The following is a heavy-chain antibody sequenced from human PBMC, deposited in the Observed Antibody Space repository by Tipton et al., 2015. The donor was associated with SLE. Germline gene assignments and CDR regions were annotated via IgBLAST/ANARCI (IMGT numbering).Heavy chain of an antibody. CDR2: VHSSDYF. D-gene: IGHD3-3*01. Sequence: TLSLTCTVSGGSISGQYWRWIRQPPGKGLEYIGYVHSSDYFDYNPSLKSRVTLSLDTSKNQFSLKLSSVTAADPAMYYCARHRGLFGLVTAYYFDSWGQGTLVTVSS. V-gene: IGHV4-59*08. J-gene: IGHJ4*02. CDR3: ARHRGLFGLVTAYYFDS. CDR1: GGSISGQY.